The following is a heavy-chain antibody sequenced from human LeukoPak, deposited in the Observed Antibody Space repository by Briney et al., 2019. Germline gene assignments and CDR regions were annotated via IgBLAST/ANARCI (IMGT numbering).Heavy chain of an antibody. V-gene: IGHV3-30*18. D-gene: IGHD6-6*01. CDR3: AKGLQKFDSSSSFDY. Sequence: GGSLRLSCAASAFTLSSYGMYWVRQAPGKGLERVVAISYDGSNKYYADSVKGRFTISRDNSKNTLYLQMNSLRAEDAAVYYCAKGLQKFDSSSSFDYWGQGTLVTVSS. J-gene: IGHJ4*02. CDR1: AFTLSSYG. CDR2: ISYDGSNK.